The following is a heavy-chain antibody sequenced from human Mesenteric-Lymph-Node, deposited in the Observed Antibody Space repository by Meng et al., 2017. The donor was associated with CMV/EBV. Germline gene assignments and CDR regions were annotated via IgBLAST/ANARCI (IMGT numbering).Heavy chain of an antibody. CDR2: IYHSGST. CDR1: GGSVSSSNW. J-gene: IGHJ5*02. V-gene: IGHV4-4*02. Sequence: VSGGSVSSSNWWSWVRPPPGKGLEWIGEIYHSGSTNYNPSLKSRVTISVDKSKNQFSLKLSSVTAADTAVYYCARGHGSGSYSGHDHWGQGTLVTVSS. CDR3: ARGHGSGSYSGHDH. D-gene: IGHD3-10*01.